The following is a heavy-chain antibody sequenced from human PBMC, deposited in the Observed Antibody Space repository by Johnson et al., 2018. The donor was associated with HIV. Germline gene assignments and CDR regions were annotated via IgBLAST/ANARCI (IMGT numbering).Heavy chain of an antibody. J-gene: IGHJ3*02. Sequence: QVQLVESGGGLVQPGGSRRLSCAASGFTFTNYGMHWVRQAPGKGLEWVAFIRYDGSNKYYADSVKGRFTISRDNSKNTLYLQMNSLRAEDTAVYYCAKERGTYYVVDSFDIWGQGTMVTVSS. D-gene: IGHD1-26*01. CDR3: AKERGTYYVVDSFDI. CDR1: GFTFTNYG. V-gene: IGHV3-30*02. CDR2: IRYDGSNK.